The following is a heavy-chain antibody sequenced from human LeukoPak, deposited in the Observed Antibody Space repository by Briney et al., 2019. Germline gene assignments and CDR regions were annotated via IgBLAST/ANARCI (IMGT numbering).Heavy chain of an antibody. Sequence: SETLSLTCTVSGGSISSYYWSWIRQPPGKGLEWIGYIYYSGSTNYNPSLKSRVTISVDTSKNQFSLKLSSVTAADTAVYYCGRARYDDRGSYSLDYWGQGTLVTVSS. J-gene: IGHJ4*02. CDR3: GRARYDDRGSYSLDY. V-gene: IGHV4-59*01. D-gene: IGHD1-26*01. CDR1: GGSISSYY. CDR2: IYYSGST.